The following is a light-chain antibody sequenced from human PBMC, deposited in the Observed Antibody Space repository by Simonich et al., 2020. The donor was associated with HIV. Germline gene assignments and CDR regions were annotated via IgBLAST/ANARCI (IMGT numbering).Light chain of an antibody. CDR2: DAS. Sequence: AIHLTQSPSSLSASVGDRVTITCRASQGISSALAWYQQKQGKAPKLLIYDASSLEIGVPPRFSGSGSGTDFTLTISSLQPEDFATYYCQQFNSYPPTLGQGTRLEIK. V-gene: IGKV1-13*02. J-gene: IGKJ5*01. CDR3: QQFNSYPPT. CDR1: QGISSA.